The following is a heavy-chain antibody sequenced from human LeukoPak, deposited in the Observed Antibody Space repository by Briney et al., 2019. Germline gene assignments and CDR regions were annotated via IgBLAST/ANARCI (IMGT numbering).Heavy chain of an antibody. V-gene: IGHV3-23*01. D-gene: IGHD5-12*01. CDR1: GFTFSNYG. Sequence: GGSLRLSCAASGFTFSNYGMHWVRQAPGKGLEWVSVISGSGDSTYYADSVEGRCTISRDNSKDALYLQMNSLRAEDTAVYYCARVGYSGYDYDYWGQGTLVTVSS. CDR3: ARVGYSGYDYDY. J-gene: IGHJ4*02. CDR2: ISGSGDST.